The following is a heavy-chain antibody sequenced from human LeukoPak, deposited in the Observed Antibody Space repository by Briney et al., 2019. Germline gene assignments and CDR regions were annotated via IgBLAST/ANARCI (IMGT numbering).Heavy chain of an antibody. CDR1: GFTFSSYA. CDR3: ARDYYDSSGYYPWGY. CDR2: ISYDGSNK. Sequence: GGSLRLSCAASGFTFSSYAMHWVRQAPGKGQEWVAVISYDGSNKYYADSVKGRFTISRDNSKNTLYLQMNSLRAEDTAVYYCARDYYDSSGYYPWGYWGQGTLVTVSS. D-gene: IGHD3-22*01. J-gene: IGHJ4*02. V-gene: IGHV3-30*04.